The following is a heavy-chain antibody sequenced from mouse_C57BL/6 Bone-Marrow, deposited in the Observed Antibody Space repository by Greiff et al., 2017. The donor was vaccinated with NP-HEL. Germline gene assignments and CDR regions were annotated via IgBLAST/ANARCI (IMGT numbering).Heavy chain of an antibody. Sequence: EVQLVESGGDLVKPGGSLKLPCAASGFTFSSYGMSWVRQTPDKRLEWIATISSGGSYTYSQDNVKGRFTLSRDNAKNTLYLQMSSLKSEDTAMYYCAIQDYYGNFDYGGQGTTLTVSS. CDR1: GFTFSSYG. V-gene: IGHV5-6*01. J-gene: IGHJ2*01. CDR3: AIQDYYGNFDY. CDR2: ISSGGSYT. D-gene: IGHD1-1*01.